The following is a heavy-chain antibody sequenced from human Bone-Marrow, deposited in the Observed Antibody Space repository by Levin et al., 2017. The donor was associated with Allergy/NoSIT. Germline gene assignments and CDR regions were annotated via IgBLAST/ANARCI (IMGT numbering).Heavy chain of an antibody. J-gene: IGHJ4*02. CDR3: AKGMGGVCDTGCYSRVLDY. CDR2: ISDSGSDT. D-gene: IGHD2-21*01. V-gene: IGHV3-23*01. Sequence: LSGGSLRLSCAASGLTFSSYAMSWARQAPGKGLEWVSIISDSGSDTKYADSVRGRFTISRDNSKNTVYLQMNSLRADDTAVYYCAKGMGGVCDTGCYSRVLDYWGQGTLVTVSS. CDR1: GLTFSSYA.